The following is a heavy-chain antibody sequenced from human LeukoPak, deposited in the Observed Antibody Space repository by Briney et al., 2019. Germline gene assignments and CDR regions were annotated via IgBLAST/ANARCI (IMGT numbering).Heavy chain of an antibody. V-gene: IGHV4-61*01. CDR2: IYYSGNT. CDR3: ARVLLGSTYGMDV. J-gene: IGHJ6*02. Sequence: SETLSLTCTVSGGSVSSGSYYWSWVRQPPGKGLECIGYIYYSGNTNYNPSLKSRVTISVDSSKNQFSLKLNSVTAADTAVYYCARVLLGSTYGMDVWGQGTTVTVSS. CDR1: GGSVSSGSYY. D-gene: IGHD2-15*01.